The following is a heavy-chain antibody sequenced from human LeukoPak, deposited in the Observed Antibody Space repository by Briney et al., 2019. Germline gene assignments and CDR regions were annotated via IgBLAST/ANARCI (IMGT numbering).Heavy chain of an antibody. V-gene: IGHV3-30*03. CDR3: ASFDY. CDR1: GFTFSSYG. CDR2: ISYDGSNK. J-gene: IGHJ4*02. Sequence: GRSLRLSCAASGFTFSSYGMHWVRQAPGKGLEWVAVISYDGSNKYYADSVKGRFTISRDNSKNSLYLQMNSLRAEDTAVYYCASFDYWGQGTLVTVSS.